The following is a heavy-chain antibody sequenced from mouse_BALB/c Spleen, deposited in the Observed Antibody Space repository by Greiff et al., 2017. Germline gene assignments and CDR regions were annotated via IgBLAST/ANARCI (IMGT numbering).Heavy chain of an antibody. CDR2: ISSGSSTI. CDR3: ARFTTATPYAMDY. V-gene: IGHV5-17*02. D-gene: IGHD1-2*01. CDR1: GFTFSSFG. J-gene: IGHJ4*01. Sequence: EVMLVESGGGLVQPGGSRKLSCAASGFTFSSFGMHWVRQAPEKGLEWVAYISSGSSTIYYADTVKGRFTISRDNPKNTLFLQMTSLRSEDTAMYYCARFTTATPYAMDYWGQGTSVTVSA.